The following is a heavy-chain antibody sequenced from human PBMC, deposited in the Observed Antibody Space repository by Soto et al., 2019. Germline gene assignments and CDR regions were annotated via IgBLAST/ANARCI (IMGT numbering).Heavy chain of an antibody. CDR1: GGTFSSYA. CDR2: IIPIFGTA. CDR3: ATKLGFGAFGI. V-gene: IGHV1-69*13. J-gene: IGHJ3*02. Sequence: ASVKVSCKASGGTFSSYAISWVRQAPGQGLEWMGGIIPIFGTANYAQKFQGRVTITADESTSTAYMELSSLRSEDTAVYYCATKLGFGAFGIWGQGTMVTVSS. D-gene: IGHD7-27*01.